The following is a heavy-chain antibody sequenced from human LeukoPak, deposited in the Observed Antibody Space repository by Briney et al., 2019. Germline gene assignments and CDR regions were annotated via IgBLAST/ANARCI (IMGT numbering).Heavy chain of an antibody. Sequence: SETLSLTCTVSGDSMSDDYWSWIRQPAGRGLEWIGRIYSSANIDYNPSLESRVTLSIDTSKNQFSLKLSSVTAADTAVYYCARVTGDLVGPFYYYYLDVWGKGTTVTISS. J-gene: IGHJ6*03. V-gene: IGHV4-4*07. CDR1: GDSMSDDY. D-gene: IGHD2-15*01. CDR3: ARVTGDLVGPFYYYYLDV. CDR2: IYSSANI.